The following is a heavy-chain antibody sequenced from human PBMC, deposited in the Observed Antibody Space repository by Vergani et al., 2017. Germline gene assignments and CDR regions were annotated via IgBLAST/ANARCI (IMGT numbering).Heavy chain of an antibody. CDR2: IYTSGRT. Sequence: QVQLQESGPGLVKPSQTLSLTCTVSGGSISSGSYYWSWIRQPAGKGLEWIGRIYTSGRTNYNPSLKSRVTISVDTSKNQFSLKLSSVTAADTAVYYCARDGKSRDCSSTSCYSWLRYWGQGTLVTVSS. CDR3: ARDGKSRDCSSTSCYSWLRY. J-gene: IGHJ4*02. D-gene: IGHD2-2*01. V-gene: IGHV4-61*02. CDR1: GGSISSGSYY.